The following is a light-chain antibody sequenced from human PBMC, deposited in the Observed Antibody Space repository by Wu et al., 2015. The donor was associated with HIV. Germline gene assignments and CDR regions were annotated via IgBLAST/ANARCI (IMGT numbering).Light chain of an antibody. CDR1: QSITGNY. CDR2: EAS. J-gene: IGKJ5*01. V-gene: IGKV3D-20*02. Sequence: TQSPGFLSVSVGEKVTLSCRASQSITGNYLAWYQQKLGQAPRLLIYEASNRATGVPDRFDGSGSGTDFTLTISRLESEDFAVYYCQQRSNWPPITFGQGTRLDIK. CDR3: QQRSNWPPIT.